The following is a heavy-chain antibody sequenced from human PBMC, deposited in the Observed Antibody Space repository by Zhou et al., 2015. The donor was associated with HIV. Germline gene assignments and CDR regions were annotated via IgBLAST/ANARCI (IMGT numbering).Heavy chain of an antibody. CDR1: GDTFTSYT. V-gene: IGHV1-18*01. Sequence: QVQFVQSGVEVKKPGASVKVSCKASGDTFTSYTINWVRQAPGQRLEWMGWISAYNGNTNYAQKLQGRVTMTTDTSTSTAYMELRSLRSDDTAVYYCARGVDYYDSGAYYSFYFDYWAREPWSPSPQ. D-gene: IGHD3-22*01. CDR3: ARGVDYYDSGAYYSFYFDY. CDR2: ISAYNGNT. J-gene: IGHJ4*02.